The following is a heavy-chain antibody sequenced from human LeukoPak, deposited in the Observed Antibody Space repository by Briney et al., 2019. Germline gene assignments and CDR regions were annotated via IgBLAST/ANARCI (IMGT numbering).Heavy chain of an antibody. D-gene: IGHD3-22*01. CDR1: GFTFSSYS. CDR3: ARDGRGYYDSSGYLDY. CDR2: ISSSSGTI. Sequence: GGSLRLSCAASGFTFSSYSMNWVRQAPGKGLEWVSYISSSSGTIYYADSVKGRFTISRDNAKNSLYLQMSSLRDEDTAVYYCARDGRGYYDSSGYLDYWGQGTLVTVSS. V-gene: IGHV3-48*02. J-gene: IGHJ4*02.